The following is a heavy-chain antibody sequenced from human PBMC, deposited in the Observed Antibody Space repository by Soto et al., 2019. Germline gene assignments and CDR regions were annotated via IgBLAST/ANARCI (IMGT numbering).Heavy chain of an antibody. Sequence: QVLLVQSGAEVKKSGSSVKVSCKASGGTFSSYAINWVRQAPGQGLEWMGGIIPMFGKANYAENFQGRVTISADESTITAYMELSGLTSDDAAVYYCARGYRDGYFYAMDVWGQGTTVTVSS. J-gene: IGHJ6*02. CDR3: ARGYRDGYFYAMDV. V-gene: IGHV1-69*01. CDR2: IIPMFGKA. D-gene: IGHD2-2*02. CDR1: GGTFSSYA.